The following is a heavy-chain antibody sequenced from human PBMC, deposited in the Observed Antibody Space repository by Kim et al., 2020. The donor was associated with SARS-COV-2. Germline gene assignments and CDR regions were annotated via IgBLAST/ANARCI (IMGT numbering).Heavy chain of an antibody. V-gene: IGHV4-39*01. CDR1: GDSINYSTYY. Sequence: SETLSLTCSVSGDSINYSTYYWGWIRQSPGKGLEWIGSIYYSGGTFYNPSLRSRVTMSVDTSKNQFSLHLSSVTAADTAVFYCARHGLGNYHGAGSFYYNAFDIWGQGTTVTVHS. J-gene: IGHJ3*02. CDR2: IYYSGGT. CDR3: ARHGLGNYHGAGSFYYNAFDI. D-gene: IGHD3-10*01.